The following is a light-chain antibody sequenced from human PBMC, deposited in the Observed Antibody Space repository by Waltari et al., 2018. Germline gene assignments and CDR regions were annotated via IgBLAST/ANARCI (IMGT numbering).Light chain of an antibody. J-gene: IGKJ1*01. CDR1: QSLVHTEGNTC. CDR3: LQASHLPLT. Sequence: QSLVHTEGNTCLNWFHQRPGQSPMRLIYKVSNRDSGVPDRFSGSGSGTDFTLKISRVEAEDVGVYYCLQASHLPLTFGQGTKVEIK. V-gene: IGKV2-30*02. CDR2: KVS.